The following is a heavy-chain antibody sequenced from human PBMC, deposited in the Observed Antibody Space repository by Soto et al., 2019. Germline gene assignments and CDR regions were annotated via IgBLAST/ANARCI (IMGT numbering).Heavy chain of an antibody. D-gene: IGHD2-15*01. CDR1: GGTFSNYA. V-gene: IGHV1-69*13. J-gene: IGHJ5*02. CDR2: IIPIFGTR. CDR3: AKDGGREGYFGNWFDP. Sequence: SVKVSCKASGGTFSNYAITWVRQAPGQGLEWLGRIIPIFGTRDYAQKFQGRVTISADESTTTAYMELSSLRSDDTAVYYCAKDGGREGYFGNWFDPRGQGTLVTVPS.